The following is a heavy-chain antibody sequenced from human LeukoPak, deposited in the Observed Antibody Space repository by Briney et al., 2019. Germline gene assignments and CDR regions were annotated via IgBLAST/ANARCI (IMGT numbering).Heavy chain of an antibody. CDR1: GFTFSTSA. CDR2: ISGSGGNT. D-gene: IGHD6-13*01. V-gene: IGHV3-23*01. J-gene: IGHJ3*02. Sequence: GRSLRLSCAASGFTFSTSAITWVRQAPGKGLGWVSAISGSGGNTYYEHSVKGRFTISRDNSKNTFYLQMSSLRAEDTAVYYCAKGISSWSWDDAFDIWGQGTMVMVSS. CDR3: AKGISSWSWDDAFDI.